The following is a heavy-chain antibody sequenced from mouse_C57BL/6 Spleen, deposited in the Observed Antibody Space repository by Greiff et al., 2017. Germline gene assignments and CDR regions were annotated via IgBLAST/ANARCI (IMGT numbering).Heavy chain of an antibody. Sequence: QVQLQQPGTDLVKPGASLKLSCTASGYTFTSYWMHWVKQSPGQGLEWIGKINPSNGGTNYPEKFKSKPTLTIDKFSSTADMQLSSLTSEDSAVYYCERWTTYSNWYFDVWGTGTTVTVSS. V-gene: IGHV1-53*01. J-gene: IGHJ1*03. CDR2: INPSNGGT. CDR3: ERWTTYSNWYFDV. D-gene: IGHD5-5*01. CDR1: GYTFTSYW.